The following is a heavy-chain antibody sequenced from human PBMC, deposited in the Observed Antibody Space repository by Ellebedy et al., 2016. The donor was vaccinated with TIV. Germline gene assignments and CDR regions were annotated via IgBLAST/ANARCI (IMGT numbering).Heavy chain of an antibody. CDR2: IHRIGNT. Sequence: SETLSLTCAVYGGSFSGYYWTWIRQPPGQGLEWIGDIHRIGNTNYSPSLKSRLTVSLDISKNHFSLKLTSVTAEDTAIYYCARHADYGWYALDYWGQGIVVTVSS. CDR3: ARHADYGWYALDY. V-gene: IGHV4-34*01. D-gene: IGHD6-19*01. CDR1: GGSFSGYY. J-gene: IGHJ4*02.